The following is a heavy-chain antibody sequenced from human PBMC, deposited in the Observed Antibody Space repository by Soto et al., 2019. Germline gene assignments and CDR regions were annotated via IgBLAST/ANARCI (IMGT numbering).Heavy chain of an antibody. CDR1: GGSISSSSYY. Sequence: SSETLSLTCTVSGGSISSSSYYWGWIRQPPGKGLEWIGSIYYSGSTFYNPSLKSRVTISVDTSKNQFSLKLSSVTAADTAVYYCANYLLVPALRYGFDPWGQGTLVTVSS. CDR3: ANYLLVPALRYGFDP. J-gene: IGHJ5*02. D-gene: IGHD2-2*01. CDR2: IYYSGST. V-gene: IGHV4-39*01.